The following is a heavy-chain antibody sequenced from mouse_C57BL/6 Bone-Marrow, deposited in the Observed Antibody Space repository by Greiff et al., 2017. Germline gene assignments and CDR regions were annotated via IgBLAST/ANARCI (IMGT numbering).Heavy chain of an antibody. CDR1: GYTFTSYW. Sequence: VQLQQPGAELVKPGASVKMSCKASGYTFTSYWITWVKQRPGQGLEWIGDIYPGSGSTNYNETVKSKATLTVYTSSSTAYMQLSSLTSEDSAVFYCARSYYSRDYWGQGTTLTVSS. D-gene: IGHD2-12*01. J-gene: IGHJ2*01. V-gene: IGHV1-55*01. CDR2: IYPGSGST. CDR3: ARSYYSRDY.